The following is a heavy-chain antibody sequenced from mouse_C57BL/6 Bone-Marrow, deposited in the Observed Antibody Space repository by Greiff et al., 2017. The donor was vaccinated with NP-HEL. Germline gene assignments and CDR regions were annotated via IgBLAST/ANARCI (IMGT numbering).Heavy chain of an antibody. V-gene: IGHV1-72*01. CDR1: GYTFTNYW. J-gene: IGHJ2*01. D-gene: IGHD1-1*01. CDR3: ASYCDGNGYFHY. CDR2: IDPNSGGT. Sequence: QVQLQQPGAELVKPGASVKLSCKASGYTFTNYWMHWVKQRPGRGLEWIGRIDPNSGGTKYNEKFKSKATLTVDKPPSTAYMQLSSLTSEYSAVYYGASYCDGNGYFHYWDQGTALTVTS.